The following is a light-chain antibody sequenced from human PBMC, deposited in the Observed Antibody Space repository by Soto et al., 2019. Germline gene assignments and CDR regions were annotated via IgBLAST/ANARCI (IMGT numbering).Light chain of an antibody. CDR3: QKYRSAPAT. Sequence: DFQMTQSPSSLSASIGDRVTITCRASQDISIYLAWYQQKPGKVPKLLIYAASTLQSGVSSRFSGSGSGTDFTLTISSLQPEDVATYYCQKYRSAPATFGQGTKVDIK. CDR2: AAS. CDR1: QDISIY. V-gene: IGKV1-27*01. J-gene: IGKJ1*01.